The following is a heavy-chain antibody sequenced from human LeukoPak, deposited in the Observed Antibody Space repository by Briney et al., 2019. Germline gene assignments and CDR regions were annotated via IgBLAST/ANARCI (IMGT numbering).Heavy chain of an antibody. D-gene: IGHD2-21*02. CDR2: IKEDGSQK. J-gene: IGHJ4*02. CDR3: ARDGFSSAINS. V-gene: IGHV3-7*01. Sequence: GGCLRLSCAASGFTFNTYWMSWVRQTPGKGLEWVANIKEDGSQKNYVDSVKGRFAISRDNAKNSLYLQMNSLRAEDTAVYYCARDGFSSAINSWGQGTLVTVSS. CDR1: GFTFNTYW.